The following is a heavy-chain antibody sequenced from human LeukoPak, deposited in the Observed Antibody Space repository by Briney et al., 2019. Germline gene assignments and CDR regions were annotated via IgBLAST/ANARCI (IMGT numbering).Heavy chain of an antibody. CDR1: GGSISSYY. CDR3: ASRSGYYSGFDY. D-gene: IGHD3-3*01. CDR2: IYYSGST. J-gene: IGHJ4*02. Sequence: SETLSLTCTVSGGSISSYYWGWLRQPPGKGLEWIGYIYYSGSTNYNPSLKSRVTTSVATSKSQFSLKLSSVTAADTAVYYGASRSGYYSGFDYWGQGNLVSASS. V-gene: IGHV4-59*01.